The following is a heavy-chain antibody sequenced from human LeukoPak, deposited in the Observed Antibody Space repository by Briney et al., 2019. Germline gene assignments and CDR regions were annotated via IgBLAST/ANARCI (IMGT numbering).Heavy chain of an antibody. CDR1: GGSISSYY. D-gene: IGHD6-13*01. V-gene: IGHV4-59*01. CDR3: ARVHSSSWYPGRFDP. J-gene: IGHJ5*02. Sequence: SETLSLTCTVSGGSISSYYWSWIRQPPGKGLEWIGYIYYSGSINYNPSLKSRVTISVDTSKNQFSLKLSSVTAADTAVYYCARVHSSSWYPGRFDPWGQGTLVTVSS. CDR2: IYYSGSI.